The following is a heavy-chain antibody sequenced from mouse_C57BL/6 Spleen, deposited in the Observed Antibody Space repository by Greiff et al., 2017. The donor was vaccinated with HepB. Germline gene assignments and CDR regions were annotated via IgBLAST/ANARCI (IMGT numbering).Heavy chain of an antibody. CDR1: GFTFTDYY. CDR2: IRNKANGYTT. Sequence: EVKLQESGGGLVQPGGSLSLSCAASGFTFTDYYMSWVRQPPGKALEWLGFIRNKANGYTTEYSASVKGRFTISRDNSQSILYLQMNALRAEDSATYYCARYNLLLRVFAYWGQGTLVTVSA. V-gene: IGHV7-3*01. J-gene: IGHJ3*01. D-gene: IGHD1-1*01. CDR3: ARYNLLLRVFAY.